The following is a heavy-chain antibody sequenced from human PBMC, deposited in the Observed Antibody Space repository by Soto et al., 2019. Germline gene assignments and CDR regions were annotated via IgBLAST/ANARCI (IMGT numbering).Heavy chain of an antibody. Sequence: GASVKVSCKASGYTFTGYYMHWVRQAPGQGLEWMGWINPNSGGTNYAQKFQGWVTMTRDTSISTAYMELSRLRSDDTAVYYCARALVYYYDSRFYGMDVWGHGTTVTVSS. D-gene: IGHD3-22*01. J-gene: IGHJ6*02. CDR3: ARALVYYYDSRFYGMDV. CDR2: INPNSGGT. CDR1: GYTFTGYY. V-gene: IGHV1-2*04.